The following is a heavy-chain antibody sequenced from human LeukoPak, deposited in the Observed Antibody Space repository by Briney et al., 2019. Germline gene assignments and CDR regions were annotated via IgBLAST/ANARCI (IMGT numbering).Heavy chain of an antibody. J-gene: IGHJ6*02. CDR2: INHSGST. V-gene: IGHV4-34*01. D-gene: IGHD4-17*01. CDR3: ATLTTVTTYYYYYYGMDV. CDR1: GGSFSGYY. Sequence: SETLSLTCAVYGGSFSGYYWSWIRQPPGKGLEWTGEINHSGSTNYNPSLKSRVTISVDTSKNQFSLKLSSVTAADTAVYYCATLTTVTTYYYYYYGMDVWGQGTTVTVSS.